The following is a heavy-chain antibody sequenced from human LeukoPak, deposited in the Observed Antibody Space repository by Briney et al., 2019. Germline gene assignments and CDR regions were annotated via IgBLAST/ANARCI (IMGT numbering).Heavy chain of an antibody. V-gene: IGHV4-30-4*01. CDR3: ARKVGMSFDY. CDR1: GGSISSGDYY. Sequence: SETLSLTCTVSGGSISSGDYYWSWIRQPPGKGLEGIAYMYYSGSTYYNPSLKSRVTMSADTSKNQLSLKLSSVTAADTAVYYCARKVGMSFDYWGQGSLVTVSS. J-gene: IGHJ4*02. CDR2: MYYSGST. D-gene: IGHD1-26*01.